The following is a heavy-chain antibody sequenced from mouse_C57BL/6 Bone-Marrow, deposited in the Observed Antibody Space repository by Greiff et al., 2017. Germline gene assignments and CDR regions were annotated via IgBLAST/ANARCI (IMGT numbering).Heavy chain of an antibody. CDR1: GYTFTSYW. V-gene: IGHV1-61*01. CDR3: ARTGWLLPWFAY. CDR2: IYPSDSET. D-gene: IGHD2-3*01. Sequence: VQLQQPGAELVRPGSSVKLSCKASGYTFTSYWMDWVKQRPGQGLEWIGNIYPSDSETHYNQKFKDKATLTVDKSSSTAYMQLSSLTSEDSAVXYCARTGWLLPWFAYWGQGTLVTVSA. J-gene: IGHJ3*01.